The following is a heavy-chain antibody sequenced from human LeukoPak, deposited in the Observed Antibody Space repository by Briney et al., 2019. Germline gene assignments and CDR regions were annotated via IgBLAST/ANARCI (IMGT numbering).Heavy chain of an antibody. V-gene: IGHV4-34*01. CDR3: ARGHSFWAI. CDR1: GGSFSGYY. CDR2: INHSGST. D-gene: IGHD3-3*01. Sequence: KSSETLSLTCAVYGGSFSGYYWSWIRQPPGKGLEWIGEINHSGSTNYNPSLKSRVTISVDTSKNQFSLKLSSVTAADTAVYYCARGHSFWAIWGQGTMVTVSS. J-gene: IGHJ3*02.